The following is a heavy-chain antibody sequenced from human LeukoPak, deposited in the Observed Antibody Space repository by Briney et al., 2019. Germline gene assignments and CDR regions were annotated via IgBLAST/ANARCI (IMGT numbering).Heavy chain of an antibody. Sequence: ASVKVSCKASGYTFTAYFFHWVRHAPGQGLEWMGWINPDSGGTKYAQKFQGRVTMSRDTSISTTYVELSGLSSDDTAVYFCARNGRGTYDYWGQGTLVTVSS. CDR1: GYTFTAYF. V-gene: IGHV1-2*02. D-gene: IGHD3-16*01. J-gene: IGHJ4*02. CDR2: INPDSGGT. CDR3: ARNGRGTYDY.